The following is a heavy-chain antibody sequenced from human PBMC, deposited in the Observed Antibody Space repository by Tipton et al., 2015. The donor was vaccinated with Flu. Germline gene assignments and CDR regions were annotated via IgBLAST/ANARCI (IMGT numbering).Heavy chain of an antibody. J-gene: IGHJ5*02. CDR3: ARRDYSNYVSEPKNWFDP. CDR1: GDSIASDYY. Sequence: TLSLTCSVSGDSIASDYYWGWIRQPPGKGLEWIGNIYSGDSGYTYFNPSLESRVAISLDTSKNQFSLKLSSVTAADTAVYYCARRDYSNYVSEPKNWFDPWGQGALVTVSS. D-gene: IGHD4-11*01. CDR2: IYSGDSGYT. V-gene: IGHV4-38-2*01.